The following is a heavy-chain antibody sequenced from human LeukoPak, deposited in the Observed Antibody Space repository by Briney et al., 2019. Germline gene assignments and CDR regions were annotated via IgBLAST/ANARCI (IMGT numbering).Heavy chain of an antibody. V-gene: IGHV1-69*04. Sequence: SVKVSCKASGGTFSSYAISWVRQAPGQGLEWIGRVIPILDKTKYAQHFQGRVTITADKSTSTAYMELSSLRSDDTAVYYCAREDFSDATGFYNYALDVWGQGTTVTVSS. CDR3: AREDFSDATGFYNYALDV. CDR2: VIPILDKT. CDR1: GGTFSSYA. D-gene: IGHD2-15*01. J-gene: IGHJ6*02.